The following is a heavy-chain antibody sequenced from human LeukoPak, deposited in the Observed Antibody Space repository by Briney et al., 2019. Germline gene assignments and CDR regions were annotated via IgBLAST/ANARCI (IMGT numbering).Heavy chain of an antibody. CDR3: ARYGLDYYDSSGYLDY. J-gene: IGHJ4*02. D-gene: IGHD3-22*01. CDR1: GDSVSSNSAA. V-gene: IGHV6-1*01. Sequence: SQTLSLTCAISGDSVSSNSAAWNWIRQSPSRGLEWLGRTYYRSKWYNDYAVSVKSRITIHPDTSKNQFSLQLNSVTPEDTAVYYCARYGLDYYDSSGYLDYWGQGTLVTVSS. CDR2: TYYRSKWYN.